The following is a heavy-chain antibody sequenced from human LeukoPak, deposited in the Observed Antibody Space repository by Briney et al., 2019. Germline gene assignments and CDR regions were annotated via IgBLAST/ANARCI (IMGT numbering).Heavy chain of an antibody. CDR2: INHSGST. D-gene: IGHD3-3*01. V-gene: IGHV4-34*01. J-gene: IGHJ4*02. CDR3: ARMVAYDFWSGYPVGFDY. Sequence: PSETLSLTCAVYGGSFSGYYWSWIRQPPGKGLEWIWEINHSGSTNYNPSLKSRVTISVDTSKNQFSLKLSSVTAADTAVYYCARMVAYDFWSGYPVGFDYWGQGTLVTVSS. CDR1: GGSFSGYY.